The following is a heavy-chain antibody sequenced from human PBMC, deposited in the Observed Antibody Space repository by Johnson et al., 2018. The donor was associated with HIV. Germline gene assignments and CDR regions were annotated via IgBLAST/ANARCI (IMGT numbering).Heavy chain of an antibody. D-gene: IGHD2-2*01. J-gene: IGHJ3*01. CDR1: GFTFSHAW. Sequence: VQLVESGGGLVKPGGSLRLSCAASGFTFSHAWMSWVRQAPGKGLQWVGRIKSKTDGGTRDYAAPVKGRFTISRDDSKNTLNLQMNSLRAEDTAVYYCARAPLGYCSSSTCITDAFDVWGQGTMVTVSS. V-gene: IGHV3-15*01. CDR3: ARAPLGYCSSSTCITDAFDV. CDR2: IKSKTDGGTR.